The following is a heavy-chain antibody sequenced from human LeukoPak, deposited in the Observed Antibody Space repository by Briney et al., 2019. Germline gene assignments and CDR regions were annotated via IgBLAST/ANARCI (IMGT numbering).Heavy chain of an antibody. CDR3: AREGCSGGTCYSDY. CDR2: IYYSGST. Sequence: SETLSLTCTVSGGSVSSGSFYWSWIRQPPGKGLEWIGYIYYSGSTNYSPSLKSRVTISVDTSKNQFSLKLSSVTAADTAVCYCAREGCSGGTCYSDYWGQGTLVTVSS. J-gene: IGHJ4*02. D-gene: IGHD2-15*01. CDR1: GGSVSSGSFY. V-gene: IGHV4-61*01.